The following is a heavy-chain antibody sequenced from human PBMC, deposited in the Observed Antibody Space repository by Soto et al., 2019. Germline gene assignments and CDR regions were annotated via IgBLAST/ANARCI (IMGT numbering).Heavy chain of an antibody. CDR1: GYTFTGDG. CDR3: ARDLPVDSSVLDV. D-gene: IGHD3-22*01. CDR2: ISAYNGNT. Sequence: ASVKVSCKASGYTFTGDGISWVRQAPGQGLEWMGWISAYNGNTNYAQKLQGRVTMTTDTSTSTAYMELRSLRSDDTAVYYCARDLPVDSSVLDVWGQGTTVTVS. J-gene: IGHJ6*02. V-gene: IGHV1-18*01.